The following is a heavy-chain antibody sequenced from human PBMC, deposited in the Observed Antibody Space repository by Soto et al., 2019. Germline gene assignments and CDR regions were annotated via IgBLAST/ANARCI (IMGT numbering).Heavy chain of an antibody. D-gene: IGHD2-15*01. CDR2: GKTKAQGETT. CDR3: TTGSVEGV. V-gene: IGHV3-15*07. J-gene: IGHJ6*02. CDR1: DFTFIDSW. Sequence: EVQLVESGGDLVKPGGSLTLSCAASDFTFIDSWMNWVRQAPGKGLEWVGRGKTKAQGETTDYAAPVKGRFTISRDDSTYTLYLHMRSLKADDTAVYYCTTGSVEGVWGQGTTVTVSS.